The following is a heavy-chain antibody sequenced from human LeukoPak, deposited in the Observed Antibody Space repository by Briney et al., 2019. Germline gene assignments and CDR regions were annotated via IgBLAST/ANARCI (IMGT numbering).Heavy chain of an antibody. V-gene: IGHV3-23*01. Sequence: PGGSLRLSCAASGLTVSSNCMSWVRQAPGKGLEWVSAISGSGANAFFADSVKGRFTISRDNSKNMLSLQMHSLRGDDTALYYCAKGVVAATSYYFDSWGQGTLVTVSS. CDR2: ISGSGANA. J-gene: IGHJ4*02. D-gene: IGHD2-15*01. CDR1: GLTVSSNC. CDR3: AKGVVAATSYYFDS.